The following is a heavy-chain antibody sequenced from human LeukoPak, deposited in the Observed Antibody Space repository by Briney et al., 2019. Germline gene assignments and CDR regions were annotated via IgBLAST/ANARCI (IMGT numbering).Heavy chain of an antibody. V-gene: IGHV3-48*04. J-gene: IGHJ6*03. Sequence: PGGSLRLSCAASGFTFSSYSMNWVRQAPGKGLEWVSYISSSSSTIYYADSVKGRFTISRDNAKDSLYLQMNSLRAEDTAVYYCARVPYYDSSGYYYVYYYYYMDVWGKGTTVTVSS. CDR2: ISSSSSTI. CDR1: GFTFSSYS. D-gene: IGHD3-22*01. CDR3: ARVPYYDSSGYYYVYYYYYMDV.